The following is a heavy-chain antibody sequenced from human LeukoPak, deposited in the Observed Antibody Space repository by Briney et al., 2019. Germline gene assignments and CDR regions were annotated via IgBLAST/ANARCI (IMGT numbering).Heavy chain of an antibody. J-gene: IGHJ4*02. D-gene: IGHD2-15*01. CDR1: GFSFSDYY. CDR3: AGFHGFGYET. Sequence: GGSLRLSCAASGFSFSDYYMSWIRQAPGKGLEWISYISSRSNKMSYADSVKGRFTISRDNAKNSLYLQMNTVRDEDTAVYYCAGFHGFGYETWGQGTLVTVSS. CDR2: ISSRSNKM. V-gene: IGHV3-11*01.